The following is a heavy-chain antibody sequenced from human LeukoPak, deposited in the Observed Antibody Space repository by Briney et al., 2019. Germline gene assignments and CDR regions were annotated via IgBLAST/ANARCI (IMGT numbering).Heavy chain of an antibody. CDR3: ARDLKDSSGYGPVNIDY. CDR2: ISYDGSNK. V-gene: IGHV3-30-3*01. Sequence: PGGSLRLSCAASGFTFSSYAMHWVRQAPGKGLEWVAAISYDGSNKYYADSVKGRFTISRDNSKNTLYLQMNSLRAEDTAVYYCARDLKDSSGYGPVNIDYWGQGTLVTVSS. J-gene: IGHJ4*02. D-gene: IGHD3-22*01. CDR1: GFTFSSYA.